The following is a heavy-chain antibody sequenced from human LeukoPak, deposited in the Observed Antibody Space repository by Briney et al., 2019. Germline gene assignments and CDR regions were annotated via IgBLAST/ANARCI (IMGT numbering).Heavy chain of an antibody. Sequence: SETLSLTCTVSGGSISSYYWSWIRQPPGKGLEWIGYIYYSGSTNYNPSLKSRVTISVDTSKNQFSLKLSSVTAADTAVYYCARFACNYVYGMDVWGQGTTVTVSS. V-gene: IGHV4-59*01. CDR3: ARFACNYVYGMDV. D-gene: IGHD4-11*01. CDR2: IYYSGST. J-gene: IGHJ6*02. CDR1: GGSISSYY.